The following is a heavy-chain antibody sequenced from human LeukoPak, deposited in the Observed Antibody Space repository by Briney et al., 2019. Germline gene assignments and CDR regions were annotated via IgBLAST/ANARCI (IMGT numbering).Heavy chain of an antibody. CDR2: ISYDGSNK. CDR1: GFTFSSYG. V-gene: IGHV3-30*18. CDR3: AKVCCSGGSCYPVDY. D-gene: IGHD2-15*01. Sequence: GGSLRLSCAASGFTFSSYGMHWVRQAPGKGLKWVAVISYDGSNKYYADSVKGRFTISRDNSKNTLYLQMNSLRAEDTAVYYCAKVCCSGGSCYPVDYWGQGTLVSVSS. J-gene: IGHJ4*02.